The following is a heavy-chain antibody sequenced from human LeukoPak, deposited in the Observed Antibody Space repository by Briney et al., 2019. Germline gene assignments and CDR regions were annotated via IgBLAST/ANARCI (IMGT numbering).Heavy chain of an antibody. CDR1: GFTVSSNY. J-gene: IGHJ4*02. CDR3: ARVVAATVAPDY. D-gene: IGHD2-15*01. V-gene: IGHV3-66*01. CDR2: IYSGGST. Sequence: GGSLRLSCAASGFTVSSNYMSWVRQAPGKGLEWVSVIYSGGSTYYADSVKGRFTISRDNSKNTLYLQMNSLRAEDTAVYYCARVVAATVAPDYWGQGTLVTVSS.